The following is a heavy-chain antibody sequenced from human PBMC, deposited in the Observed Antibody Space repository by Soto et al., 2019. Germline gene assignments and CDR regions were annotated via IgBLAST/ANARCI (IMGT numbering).Heavy chain of an antibody. Sequence: QVQLVQSGAEVKKPGASVKVSCKASGYTFTSYDINWVRQATGQGLEWMGWMNPNSGNTGYGQKCVGRVTMTRNPSISMAYMALSSLGSGDTAVYYCARGVFSGHVWGQGTTVTVSS. CDR1: GYTFTSYD. V-gene: IGHV1-8*01. J-gene: IGHJ6*01. CDR3: ARGVFSGHV. CDR2: MNPNSGNT.